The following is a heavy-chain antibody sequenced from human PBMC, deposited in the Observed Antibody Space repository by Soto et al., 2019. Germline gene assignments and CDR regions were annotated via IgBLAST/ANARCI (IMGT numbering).Heavy chain of an antibody. CDR3: ARSQTTRTVATD. Sequence: GASVKVSCKASGYTFIGYDVNCVRQAPGQGPEWMGWMNPKSGIKGYAQRFEGRITMSSDISVSTAYMELGSLRPDDTAVYYCARSQTTRTVATDWGQGTLVTVSS. CDR2: MNPKSGIK. CDR1: GYTFIGYD. J-gene: IGHJ4*02. V-gene: IGHV1-8*01. D-gene: IGHD4-17*01.